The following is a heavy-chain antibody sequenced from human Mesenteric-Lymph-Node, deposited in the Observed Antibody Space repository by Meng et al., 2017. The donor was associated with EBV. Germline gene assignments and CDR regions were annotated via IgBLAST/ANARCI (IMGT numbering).Heavy chain of an antibody. CDR2: IYWDDDD. J-gene: IGHJ4*02. Sequence: QITLKESGPTLAKATQTSTLTCTFSGFSLSTYGVNVGWIRQPPGQALEWLALIYWDDDDRYSPSLRSRLTITKDTSKNQVVLTMTNMDPVDTATYYCAHQDGYNSIGYLDYWGQGSPVTVSS. V-gene: IGHV2-5*02. CDR1: GFSLSTYGVN. CDR3: AHQDGYNSIGYLDY. D-gene: IGHD5-24*01.